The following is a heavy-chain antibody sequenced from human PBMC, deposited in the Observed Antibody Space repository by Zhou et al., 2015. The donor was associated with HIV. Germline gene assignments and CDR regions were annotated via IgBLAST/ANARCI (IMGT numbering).Heavy chain of an antibody. CDR3: TSGSLGHGDAFDI. V-gene: IGHV3-49*03. CDR2: IRSKAYGGTT. Sequence: EVQLVESGGGLVQPGRSLRLSCTASGFTFGDYAMSWFRQAPGKGLEWVGFIRSKAYGGTTEYAASVKGRFTISRDDSKSIAYLQMNSLKTEDTAVYYCTSGSLGHGDAFDIWGQGTMVTVSS. CDR1: GFTFGDYA. D-gene: IGHD3-10*01. J-gene: IGHJ3*02.